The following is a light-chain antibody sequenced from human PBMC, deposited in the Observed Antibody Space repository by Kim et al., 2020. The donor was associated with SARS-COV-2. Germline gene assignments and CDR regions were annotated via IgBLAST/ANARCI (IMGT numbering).Light chain of an antibody. CDR3: QQYGISPLT. CDR1: QSVSSSY. CDR2: GAS. V-gene: IGKV3-20*01. J-gene: IGKJ4*01. Sequence: IVLTQSPGTLSLSPGERATLSCRASQSVSSSYLAWYQQKPGQAPRLLIYGASSSGSGTAFTLTISRLEPEDFALFYCQQYGISPLT.